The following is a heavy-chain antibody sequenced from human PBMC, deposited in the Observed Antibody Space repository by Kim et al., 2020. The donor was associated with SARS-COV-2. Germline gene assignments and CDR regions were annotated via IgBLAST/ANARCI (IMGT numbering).Heavy chain of an antibody. J-gene: IGHJ4*02. D-gene: IGHD7-27*01. Sequence: SETLSLTCTVSGASIRDYYWSWIRQPPGKGPEWIGSVYYSGSSNYNPALKSRVSISLDTSKSQFSLSLTTLTVADTAVYYCAGGGGYSCNWEFDFWGQGT. V-gene: IGHV4-59*08. CDR2: VYYSGSS. CDR3: AGGGGYSCNWEFDF. CDR1: GASIRDYY.